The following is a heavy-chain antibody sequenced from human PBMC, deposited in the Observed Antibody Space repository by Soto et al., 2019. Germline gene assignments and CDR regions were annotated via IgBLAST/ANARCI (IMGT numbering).Heavy chain of an antibody. V-gene: IGHV3-74*01. CDR1: GFTFSSSW. Sequence: PGWSLRLSCVASGFTFSSSWMHWVRQAPGKGLVWVARINSDGTVMSYADSVRGRFTISRDNAKNTLYLQMNSLRAEDTAVFYCARERFDPWGQGTLVTVSS. J-gene: IGHJ5*02. CDR2: INSDGTVM. CDR3: ARERFDP.